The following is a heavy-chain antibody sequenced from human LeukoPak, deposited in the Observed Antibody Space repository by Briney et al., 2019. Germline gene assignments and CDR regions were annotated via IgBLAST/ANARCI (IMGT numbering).Heavy chain of an antibody. Sequence: SETLSLTCAVSGVAISRGGYAWNWIRQPPGKGLEWIGSIYHSGSTYYNPSLKSRVTISVDTSKNQFSLKLSSVTAADTAVYYCAGDGSGSYYGSYYFDYWGQGTLVTVSS. CDR2: IYHSGST. CDR1: GVAISRGGYA. D-gene: IGHD3-10*01. V-gene: IGHV4-39*07. J-gene: IGHJ4*02. CDR3: AGDGSGSYYGSYYFDY.